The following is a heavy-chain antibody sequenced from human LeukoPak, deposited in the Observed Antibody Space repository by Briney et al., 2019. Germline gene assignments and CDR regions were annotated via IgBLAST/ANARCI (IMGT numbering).Heavy chain of an antibody. D-gene: IGHD2-2*02. CDR3: ARGWDRDCTSTSCYIAYN. CDR2: ISYDGSNK. Sequence: GRSLRLPCAASGFIFSNYVMRWVRQPPGKGLEWVAVISYDGSNKYCADSVKGRFTISRDNSKNTLYLQMNSLRAEDTAVYYCARGWDRDCTSTSCYIAYNWGQGTLVSVSS. J-gene: IGHJ4*02. V-gene: IGHV3-30-3*01. CDR1: GFIFSNYV.